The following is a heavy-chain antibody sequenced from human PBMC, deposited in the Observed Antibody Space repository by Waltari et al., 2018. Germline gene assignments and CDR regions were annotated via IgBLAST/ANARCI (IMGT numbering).Heavy chain of an antibody. J-gene: IGHJ4*02. CDR3: ARRGYDSSGYYPFDY. CDR1: GFTFSSYA. CDR2: ISYDGSNK. D-gene: IGHD3-22*01. V-gene: IGHV3-30*01. Sequence: QVQLVESGGGVVQPGRSLRLSCAASGFTFSSYAMHWVRQAPGKGLEWVAVISYDGSNKYYADSVKGRFTISRDNSKNTLYLQMNSLRAEDTAVYYCARRGYDSSGYYPFDYWGQGTLVTVSS.